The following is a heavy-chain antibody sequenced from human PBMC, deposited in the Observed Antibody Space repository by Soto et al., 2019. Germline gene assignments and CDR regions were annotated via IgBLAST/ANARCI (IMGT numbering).Heavy chain of an antibody. D-gene: IGHD4-17*01. CDR1: GFRFSDYG. J-gene: IGHJ5*02. CDR3: AKPSTVRESKNWFDA. CDR2: ISYDGSNK. Sequence: QVQLVESGGGVVQPGRSLRLSCAASGFRFSDYGMHWVRQAPGKGLEWVAVISYDGSNKYHADSVKGRFTISRDNSKNTLYLQMNSLRGEDTAVYYGAKPSTVRESKNWFDAWGQGTLVTVS. V-gene: IGHV3-30*18.